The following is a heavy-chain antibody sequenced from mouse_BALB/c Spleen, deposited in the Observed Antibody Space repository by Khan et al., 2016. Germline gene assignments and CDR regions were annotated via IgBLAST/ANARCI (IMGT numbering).Heavy chain of an antibody. CDR1: GYSFTGYY. J-gene: IGHJ4*01. V-gene: IGHV1S34*01. D-gene: IGHD2-14*01. Sequence: LVKTGTSVKISCKASGYSFTGYYMHWVKQSHGKSLEWIGYISCYKGSTRYNQKFKGKATFTVDTSSSTAYMQFNSLTSEDSAVYYCARSSRGTYYYAMDYWGQGTSVTVTS. CDR2: ISCYKGST. CDR3: ARSSRGTYYYAMDY.